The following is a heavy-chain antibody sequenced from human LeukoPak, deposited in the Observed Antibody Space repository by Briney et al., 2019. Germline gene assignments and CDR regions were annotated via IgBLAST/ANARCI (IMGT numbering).Heavy chain of an antibody. Sequence: PGGSLRLSCAASGFTVSSSYMNWVRQAPGKGLEWVSLIYSGGGTYCADSVKGRFTISRDNSKNTLYLQMNSLRAEDTAVYYCAKSYRGYSYGPNLDYWGQGTLVTVSS. J-gene: IGHJ4*02. D-gene: IGHD5-18*01. CDR1: GFTVSSSY. CDR3: AKSYRGYSYGPNLDY. V-gene: IGHV3-66*01. CDR2: IYSGGGT.